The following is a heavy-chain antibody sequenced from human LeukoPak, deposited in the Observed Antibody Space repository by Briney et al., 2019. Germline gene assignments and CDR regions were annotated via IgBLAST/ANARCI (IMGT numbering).Heavy chain of an antibody. D-gene: IGHD4-11*01. Sequence: GGSLRLSCAASGFRFSSYGMHWVRQAPGKGLEWVAVIWNDGSNKYYADSVKGRFTISKDDSKNTVYLQMNSLRAEDTAVYYCARPYSNYGWFDPWGQGTPVTVSS. CDR3: ARPYSNYGWFDP. CDR2: IWNDGSNK. V-gene: IGHV3-33*01. J-gene: IGHJ5*02. CDR1: GFRFSSYG.